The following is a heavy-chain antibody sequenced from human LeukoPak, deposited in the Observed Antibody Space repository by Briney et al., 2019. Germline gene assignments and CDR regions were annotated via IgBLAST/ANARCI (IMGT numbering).Heavy chain of an antibody. CDR2: INHSGST. CDR1: GGSFSGYY. V-gene: IGHV4-34*01. CDR3: ASEPGIAAANAFDI. Sequence: PSETLSLTCAVYGGSFSGYYWSWIRQPPGKGLEWIGEINHSGSTNYNPSLKSRVTISVDKSKNQFSLKLSSVTAADTAVYYCASEPGIAAANAFDIWGQGTMVTVSS. J-gene: IGHJ3*02. D-gene: IGHD6-13*01.